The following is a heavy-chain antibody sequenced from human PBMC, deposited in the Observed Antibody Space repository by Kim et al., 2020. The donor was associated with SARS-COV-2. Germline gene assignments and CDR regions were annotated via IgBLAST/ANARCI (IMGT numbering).Heavy chain of an antibody. CDR1: GFTFGDYA. V-gene: IGHV3-9*01. CDR2: ISWNSGSI. Sequence: GGSLRLSCAASGFTFGDYAMHWVRQAPGKGLEWVSGISWNSGSIGYADSVKGRFTISRDNAKNSLYLQMNSLRAEDTALYYCAKDGALRYPDNYYYYYGMDVWGQGTTVTVSS. J-gene: IGHJ6*02. D-gene: IGHD4-17*01. CDR3: AKDGALRYPDNYYYYYGMDV.